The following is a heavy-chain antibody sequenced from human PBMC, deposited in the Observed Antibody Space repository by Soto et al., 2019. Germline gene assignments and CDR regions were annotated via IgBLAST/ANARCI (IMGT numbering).Heavy chain of an antibody. V-gene: IGHV3-33*01. CDR1: GFTFSSYG. D-gene: IGHD3-22*01. J-gene: IGHJ4*02. CDR3: ARVGDSSGYYYAPAKSIDY. Sequence: GGSLRLSCAASGFTFSSYGMHWVRQAPGKGLEWVAVIWYDGSNKYYADSVKGRFTISRDNSKNTLYLQMNSLRAEDTAVYYCARVGDSSGYYYAPAKSIDYWGQGTLVTVSS. CDR2: IWYDGSNK.